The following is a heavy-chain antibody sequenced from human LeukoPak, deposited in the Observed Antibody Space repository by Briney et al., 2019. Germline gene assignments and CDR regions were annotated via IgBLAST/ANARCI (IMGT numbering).Heavy chain of an antibody. V-gene: IGHV3-21*01. D-gene: IGHD2-2*01. CDR2: ISSSSSYI. CDR3: ARDKPVVPAASNWFDP. CDR1: GFTFSSYS. J-gene: IGHJ5*02. Sequence: GGSLRLSCAASGFTFSSYSMNWVRQAPGKGLEWASSISSSSSYIYYADSVKGRFTISRDNAKNSLYLQMNSLRAEDTAVYYCARDKPVVPAASNWFDPWGQGTLVTVSS.